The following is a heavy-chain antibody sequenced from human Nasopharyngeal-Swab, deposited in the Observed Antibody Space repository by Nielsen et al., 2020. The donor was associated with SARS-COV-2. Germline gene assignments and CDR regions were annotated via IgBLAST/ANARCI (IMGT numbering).Heavy chain of an antibody. J-gene: IGHJ4*02. V-gene: IGHV3-33*01. D-gene: IGHD6-6*01. Sequence: VRQMPGKGLEWVAVIWYDGSNKYYADSVKGRFTISRDNSKNTLYLQMDSLRAEDTAVYYCARDLGVVYSSSSTNDYLDYWGQGTLVTVS. CDR3: ARDLGVVYSSSSTNDYLDY. CDR2: IWYDGSNK.